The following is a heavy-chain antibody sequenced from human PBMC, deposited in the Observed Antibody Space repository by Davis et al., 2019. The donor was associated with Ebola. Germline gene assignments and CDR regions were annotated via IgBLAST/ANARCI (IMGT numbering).Heavy chain of an antibody. CDR3: ARGLNVRRRPADY. CDR1: GGSISSSNW. J-gene: IGHJ4*02. Sequence: SETLSLTCAVSGGSISSSNWWSWVRQPPGKGLEWIGEIYHSGSTNYNPSLKSRVTISVDKSKNQFSLKLSSVTAADTAVYYCARGLNVRRRPADYWGQGTLVTVSS. D-gene: IGHD3-10*02. V-gene: IGHV4-4*02. CDR2: IYHSGST.